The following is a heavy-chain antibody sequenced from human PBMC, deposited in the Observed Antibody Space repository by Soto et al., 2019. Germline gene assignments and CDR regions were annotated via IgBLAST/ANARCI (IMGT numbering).Heavy chain of an antibody. CDR1: GYSISSGYY. CDR3: ARDGNSNTYYYYGMDV. D-gene: IGHD1-7*01. Sequence: SETLSLTCAVSGYSISSGYYWGWIRQPPGKGLEWIGSIYHSGSTYYNPSLKSRVTISVDTSKNQFSLKLSSVTAADTAAYYCARDGNSNTYYYYGMDVWGQGTTVTVSS. V-gene: IGHV4-38-2*02. CDR2: IYHSGST. J-gene: IGHJ6*02.